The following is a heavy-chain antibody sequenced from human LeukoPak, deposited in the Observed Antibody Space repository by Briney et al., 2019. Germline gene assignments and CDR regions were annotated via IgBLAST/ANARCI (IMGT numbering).Heavy chain of an antibody. V-gene: IGHV5-51*01. CDR2: IYPGDSDT. Sequence: GESLKISCKGSGYIFTNYWIGWVRPMPGYGLEWMGTIYPGDSDTRYSPSFQGQVTISIDKSISTAYLQWSSLKASDTAMYYCARQATTVTTGGYWGQGTQVTVSS. CDR1: GYIFTNYW. CDR3: ARQATTVTTGGY. J-gene: IGHJ4*02. D-gene: IGHD4-17*01.